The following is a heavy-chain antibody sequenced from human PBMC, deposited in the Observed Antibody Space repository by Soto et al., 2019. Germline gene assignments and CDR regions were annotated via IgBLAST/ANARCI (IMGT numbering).Heavy chain of an antibody. CDR3: ARGLRTHNYFDS. CDR1: GGSLSDSY. Sequence: SETLSLTCTVSGGSLSDSYWHWMRQSPGKGLEWIGYVYYTGTTTYSPSLKSRVTISVDTSMNQISLKLSSVTAADTALYYCARGLRTHNYFDSWSQGTLVTVSS. V-gene: IGHV4-59*12. CDR2: VYYTGTT. J-gene: IGHJ4*02.